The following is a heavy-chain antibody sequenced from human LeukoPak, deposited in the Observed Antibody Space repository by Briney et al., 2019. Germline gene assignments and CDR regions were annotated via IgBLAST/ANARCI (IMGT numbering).Heavy chain of an antibody. V-gene: IGHV3-21*01. CDR2: ISASDSDI. CDR1: GFTFNTSV. CDR3: AREYSIDY. J-gene: IGHJ4*02. Sequence: GGSLRLSCVASGFTFNTSVMNWVRQAPGKGLEWVSSISASDSDIYYEDSVKGRFTISRDNAKKSLYLQMDSLRVEDTAVYYCAREYSIDYWGQGTLVTVSS. D-gene: IGHD4-11*01.